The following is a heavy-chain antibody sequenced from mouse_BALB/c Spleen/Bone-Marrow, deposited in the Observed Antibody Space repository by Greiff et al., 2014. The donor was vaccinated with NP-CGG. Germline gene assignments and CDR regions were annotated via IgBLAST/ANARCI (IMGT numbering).Heavy chain of an antibody. D-gene: IGHD2-4*01. CDR2: ISYSGST. V-gene: IGHV3-2*02. Sequence: VQLKESGAGLVKPSQSLSLTCTVTGYSITSDYAWNWIRQFPGNKLEWMGYISYSGSTSYNPSLKSRISITRYTSKNQFFLQLNSVTTEDTATYYCAREGYDYDGNYYAMDYWGQGTSVTVSS. CDR3: AREGYDYDGNYYAMDY. CDR1: GYSITSDYA. J-gene: IGHJ4*01.